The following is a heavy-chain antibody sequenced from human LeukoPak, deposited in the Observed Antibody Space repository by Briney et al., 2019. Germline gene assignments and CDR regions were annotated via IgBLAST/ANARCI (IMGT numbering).Heavy chain of an antibody. Sequence: GGSLRLSCAVSGFTFSSYWMGWVRQAPGKGLEWVANINPDESHKYYVESVKGRFTISRDNAKNSLHLQMNSLRAEDTAVYFCARFPISTIVFDYWSQGTLVTVSS. CDR1: GFTFSSYW. CDR2: INPDESHK. D-gene: IGHD3-22*01. V-gene: IGHV3-7*01. J-gene: IGHJ4*02. CDR3: ARFPISTIVFDY.